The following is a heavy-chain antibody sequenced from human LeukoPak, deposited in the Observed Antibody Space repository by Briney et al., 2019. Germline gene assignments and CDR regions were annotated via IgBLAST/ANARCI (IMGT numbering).Heavy chain of an antibody. J-gene: IGHJ6*03. Sequence: SETLSLTCAVSGYSISSGYYWGWIRQPPGKGLEWIGSIYHSGSTYYNPSLKNRVTISVDTSKNQFSLKLSSVTAADTAVYYCARQDNWGTRYYYYYYMDVWGKGTTVTVSS. D-gene: IGHD7-27*01. CDR3: ARQDNWGTRYYYYYYMDV. V-gene: IGHV4-38-2*01. CDR1: GYSISSGYY. CDR2: IYHSGST.